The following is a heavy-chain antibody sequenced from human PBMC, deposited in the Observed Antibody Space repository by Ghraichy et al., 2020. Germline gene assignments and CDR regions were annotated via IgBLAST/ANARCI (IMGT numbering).Heavy chain of an antibody. CDR3: ARAGDRRWGFLDY. CDR2: INPNSGGT. J-gene: IGHJ4*02. D-gene: IGHD7-27*01. V-gene: IGHV1-2*02. CDR1: GYTFTGYY. Sequence: ASVKVSCKASGYTFTGYYMHWVRQAPGQGLEWMGWINPNSGGTNYAQKFQGRVTMTRDTSISTAYMELSRLRSDDTAVYYCARAGDRRWGFLDYWGQGTLVTVSS.